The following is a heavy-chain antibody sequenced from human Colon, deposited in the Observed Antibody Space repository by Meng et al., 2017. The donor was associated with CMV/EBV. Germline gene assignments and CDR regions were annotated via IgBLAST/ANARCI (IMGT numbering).Heavy chain of an antibody. CDR1: GYTFTSYD. J-gene: IGHJ6*02. CDR2: MNPNSGNT. Sequence: ASVKVSCKASGYTFTSYDINWVRQATGQGLEWMGWMNPNSGNTGYAQKFQGRVTITRNTSISTAYMELSSLRSEDTAVYYCARGGDYSNTGYYYGMDVWGQGTTVTVSS. D-gene: IGHD4-11*01. CDR3: ARGGDYSNTGYYYGMDV. V-gene: IGHV1-8*03.